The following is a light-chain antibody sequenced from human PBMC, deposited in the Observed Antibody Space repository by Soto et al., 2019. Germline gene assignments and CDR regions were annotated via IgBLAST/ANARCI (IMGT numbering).Light chain of an antibody. V-gene: IGKV3-15*01. CDR3: QRSNKWPLT. CDR2: FAS. Sequence: EIVMTQSPATLSVSPGEKATLSCRASQSVSNNLAWYQQNPGQAPRLLIYFASTRATGIPARFSGSGSGTEFSLTSSSLQSEDCALYYCQRSNKWPLTFGGGTKVET. J-gene: IGKJ4*01. CDR1: QSVSNN.